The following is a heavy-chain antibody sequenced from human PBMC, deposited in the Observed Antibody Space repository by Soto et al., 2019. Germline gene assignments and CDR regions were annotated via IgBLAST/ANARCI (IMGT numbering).Heavy chain of an antibody. V-gene: IGHV3-23*01. CDR2: ISGSGGNT. J-gene: IGHJ2*01. CDR1: GFTFSNYA. CDR3: ATHTAMVGSYWYFDL. D-gene: IGHD5-18*01. Sequence: GGSLRLSCAASGFTFSNYAMSWVRQAPGKGLEWVSAISGSGGNTYYADSVKGRFTISRDNSKNTLYLQMNSLRAEDTAVYYCATHTAMVGSYWYFDLWGRGTLVTVSS.